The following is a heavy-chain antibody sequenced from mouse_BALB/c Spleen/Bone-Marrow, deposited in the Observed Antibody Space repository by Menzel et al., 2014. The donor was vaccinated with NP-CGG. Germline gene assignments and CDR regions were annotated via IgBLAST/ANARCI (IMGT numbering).Heavy chain of an antibody. CDR2: IWAGGST. CDR3: ARNYGSSYLDY. Sequence: VKVVESGPGLVAPSQSLSITCTVSGFSLTSYGVNWVRQPPGKGLEWLGVIWAGGSTNYNSALMSRMSIRKDNSKSQVFLKMNSLQTDDTAMYYCARNYGSSYLDYWGQGTTLTVSS. CDR1: GFSLTSYG. V-gene: IGHV2-9*02. D-gene: IGHD1-1*01. J-gene: IGHJ2*01.